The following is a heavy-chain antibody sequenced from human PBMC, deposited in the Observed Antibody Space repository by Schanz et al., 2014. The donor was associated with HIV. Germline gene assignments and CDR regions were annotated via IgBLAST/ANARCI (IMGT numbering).Heavy chain of an antibody. J-gene: IGHJ4*02. Sequence: EVQLLESGGGLVRPGESLRLSCAVSGFRFSSHAMTWVRQAPGKGLEWVSGISISGETTYYADSVKGRFTISRDNSKNTLYLQMNSLRVEDTAVYYCANEEVPNDYWGQGTLVTVSS. V-gene: IGHV3-23*01. CDR1: GFRFSSHA. CDR2: ISISGETT. CDR3: ANEEVPNDY.